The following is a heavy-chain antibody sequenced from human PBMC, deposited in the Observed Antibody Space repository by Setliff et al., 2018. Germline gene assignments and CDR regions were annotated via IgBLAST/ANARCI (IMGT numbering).Heavy chain of an antibody. CDR3: SRLVRFCTRTTCQRLSGDDF. Sequence: ASVKVSCKASGYTFINFGISWVRQTPGQGLEWVGWISPYTGNTYYAPRLQDRVTLTADTSTNTAYMELRSLISDDTAVYYCSRLVRFCTRTTCQRLSGDDFWGQGTLVTVSS. J-gene: IGHJ4*02. D-gene: IGHD2-8*01. CDR2: ISPYTGNT. V-gene: IGHV1-18*01. CDR1: GYTFINFG.